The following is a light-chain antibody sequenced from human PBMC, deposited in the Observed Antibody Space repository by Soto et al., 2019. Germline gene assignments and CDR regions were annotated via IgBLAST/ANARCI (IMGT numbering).Light chain of an antibody. J-gene: IGKJ4*01. V-gene: IGKV3D-15*01. CDR3: QQYNDWPPVT. CDR2: GAT. CDR1: QSVRYN. Sequence: VMTQSPATLSVPPGERATLSCRASQSVRYNVAWYQQKPGQPPRLLIYGATTRATGVPARFSGSGSGTEFTLTISSLQSEDSAVYYCQQYNDWPPVTFGGGTKV.